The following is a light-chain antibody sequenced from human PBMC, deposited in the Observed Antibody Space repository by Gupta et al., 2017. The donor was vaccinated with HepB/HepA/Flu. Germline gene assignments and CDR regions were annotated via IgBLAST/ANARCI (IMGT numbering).Light chain of an antibody. CDR1: QSLLHSNGYNY. CDR2: LGS. V-gene: IGKV2-28*01. CDR3: MQALESLPM. Sequence: DIVMTQSPLSLPVTPGEPASISCRSSQSLLHSNGYNYLDWYLQRPGQSPQLLIYLGSNRASGVPDRFTGGGSRTDFTLKISTVEAEDIGVYYCMQALESLPMIGQGTRLEIK. J-gene: IGKJ5*01.